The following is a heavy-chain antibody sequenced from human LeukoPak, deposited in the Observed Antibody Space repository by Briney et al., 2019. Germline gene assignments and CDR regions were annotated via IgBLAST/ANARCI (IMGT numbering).Heavy chain of an antibody. Sequence: GESLKISCKGSGYSFTSYWIGWVRHMPGKGLEWRGIIYPGDSDTRYSPSFQGQVTISADKSISTAYLQWSSLKASDTAMYYCARGVDTAMVTFDYWGQGTLVTVSS. CDR2: IYPGDSDT. J-gene: IGHJ4*02. D-gene: IGHD5-18*01. CDR3: ARGVDTAMVTFDY. V-gene: IGHV5-51*01. CDR1: GYSFTSYW.